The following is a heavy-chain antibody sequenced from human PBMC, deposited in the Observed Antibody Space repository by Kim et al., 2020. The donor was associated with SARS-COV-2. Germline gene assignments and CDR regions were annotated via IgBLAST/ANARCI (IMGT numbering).Heavy chain of an antibody. CDR2: IYYSGSA. J-gene: IGHJ4*02. Sequence: SETLSLTCTVSGGSITSSLHYWGWIRQPPGKGLEWIGSIYYSGSAYYNPSFKSRVTISVDTSNNQFSLNLTSVSAADTAVYYCAKYDFWSAYHYFDSWGQGALVTVSS. CDR1: GGSITSSLHY. D-gene: IGHD3-3*01. CDR3: AKYDFWSAYHYFDS. V-gene: IGHV4-39*01.